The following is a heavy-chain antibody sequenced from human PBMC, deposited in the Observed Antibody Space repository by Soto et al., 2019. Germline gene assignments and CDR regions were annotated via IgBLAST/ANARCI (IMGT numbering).Heavy chain of an antibody. CDR1: EFTFSGRS. CDR3: ARGWFGPDV. CDR2: IDKVGTDS. D-gene: IGHD3-10*01. Sequence: EVQLVESGGGLVQPGGSLRLSCAASEFTFSGRSVHWVRQAPGKGLVWVSGIDKVGTDSTYADSVKGRFTSSRDNAKNTVYRQMNSLRVEDTGVSYCARGWFGPDVWGKGTTVTVSS. J-gene: IGHJ6*03. V-gene: IGHV3-74*01.